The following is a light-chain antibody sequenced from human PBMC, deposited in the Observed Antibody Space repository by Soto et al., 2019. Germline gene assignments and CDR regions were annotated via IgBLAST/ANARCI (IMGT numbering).Light chain of an antibody. Sequence: QSVLTQPPSVSAAPGQRVTISCSGNSSKIGNNYVSWYQQLPGTAPKLLIYGNNKRPSGIPDRFSGSKSGTSATLGITGLQTGDEADYYCGTWDSSLSAYVFGTGTKVTVL. V-gene: IGLV1-51*01. CDR1: SSKIGNNY. J-gene: IGLJ1*01. CDR3: GTWDSSLSAYV. CDR2: GNN.